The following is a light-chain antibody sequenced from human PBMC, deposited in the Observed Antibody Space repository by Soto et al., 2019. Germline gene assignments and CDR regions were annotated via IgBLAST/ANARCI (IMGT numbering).Light chain of an antibody. CDR2: EVS. J-gene: IGLJ2*01. Sequence: QSALTQPASVSGSPEPSITISCTGTSSDVGSYNLVSWYQQHPGKVPKLMIYEVSKRPSGVSNRFSGSKFGNTASLTISGLQAEDEADYYCCSYAGSGIVIFGGGTKVTVL. V-gene: IGLV2-23*02. CDR1: SSDVGSYNL. CDR3: CSYAGSGIVI.